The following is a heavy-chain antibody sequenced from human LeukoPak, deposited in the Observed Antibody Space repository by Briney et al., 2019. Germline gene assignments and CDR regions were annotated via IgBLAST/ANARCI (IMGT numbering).Heavy chain of an antibody. V-gene: IGHV4-31*03. D-gene: IGHD3-10*01. J-gene: IGHJ6*02. CDR3: ARDYYGSGSYYLPGYYGMDV. CDR2: IYYSGST. Sequence: SETLSLTCTVSGGSISSGGYYWSWIRQHPGKGLEWIGYIYYSGSTYYNPSLKSRVTISVDTSKNQFSLKLSSVTAADTAVYYRARDYYGSGSYYLPGYYGMDVWGQGTTVTVSS. CDR1: GGSISSGGYY.